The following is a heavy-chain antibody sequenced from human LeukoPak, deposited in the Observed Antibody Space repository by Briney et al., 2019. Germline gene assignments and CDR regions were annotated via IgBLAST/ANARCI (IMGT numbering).Heavy chain of an antibody. CDR3: AKDYYFDS. V-gene: IGHV3-23*01. J-gene: IGHJ4*02. CDR1: GFTFSSPA. Sequence: PGGSLRLSCVGSGFTFSSPAMSWVRQAPGKGLEWVSILSGSSSYTYYADSVKGRFTISRHISKNTLHLQMDSLRVEDTAMYYCAKDYYFDSWGQGTVVTVSS. CDR2: LSGSSSYT.